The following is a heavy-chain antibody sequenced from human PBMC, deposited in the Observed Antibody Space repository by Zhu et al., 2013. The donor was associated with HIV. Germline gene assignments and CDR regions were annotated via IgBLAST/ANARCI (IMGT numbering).Heavy chain of an antibody. V-gene: IGHV3-11*01. CDR2: ISDSGSTV. J-gene: IGHJ6*02. D-gene: IGHD6-13*01. CDR3: ARGPKVLDSSSWQYYSYGMDV. CDR1: GFTFSDSY. Sequence: VQLVESGGGLVKPGGSLRLSCAASGFTFSDSYMSWIRQAPGKGLECVSYISDSGSTVYYADSVRGRFTISRDNAKNSLYLQMNSLRVEDTAVYYCARGPKVLDSSSWQYYSYGMDVVGQGTTVTVSS.